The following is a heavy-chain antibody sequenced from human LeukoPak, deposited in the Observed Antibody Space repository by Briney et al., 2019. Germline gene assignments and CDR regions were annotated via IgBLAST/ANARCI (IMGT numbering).Heavy chain of an antibody. CDR1: GFTFSDYY. V-gene: IGHV3-11*01. CDR3: ARARYYYDSNTYRQGPLFDY. D-gene: IGHD3-22*01. CDR2: IGSSTTTI. Sequence: GGSLRLSCAASGFTFSDYYMSWTRQAPGKGLEWVSYIGSSTTTIYYADSVKGRFTISRDNAKNSLYLQMHSLRAEDTAVYYCARARYYYDSNTYRQGPLFDYWGQGTLVTVSS. J-gene: IGHJ4*02.